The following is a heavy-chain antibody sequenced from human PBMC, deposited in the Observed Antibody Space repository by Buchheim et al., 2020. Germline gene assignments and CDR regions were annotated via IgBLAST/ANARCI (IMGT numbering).Heavy chain of an antibody. CDR3: ARAKAEAGNYYYYYMDV. D-gene: IGHD6-13*01. Sequence: EVQLVESGGGVVRPGGSLRLSCAASGFTFDDFGMSWVRQAPGKGLEWVSGINWNGGSTGYADSAKGRFTISRDNANNSLYLQINSRRVEDTAVYYCARAKAEAGNYYYYYMDVWGKETT. CDR2: INWNGGST. CDR1: GFTFDDFG. V-gene: IGHV3-20*04. J-gene: IGHJ6*03.